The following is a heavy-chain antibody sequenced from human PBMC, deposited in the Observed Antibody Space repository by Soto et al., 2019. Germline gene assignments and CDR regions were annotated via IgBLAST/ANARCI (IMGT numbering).Heavy chain of an antibody. CDR1: GGSISSYY. CDR2: IYYSGST. V-gene: IGHV4-59*01. CDR3: ARGTYSSSWYWFDP. J-gene: IGHJ5*02. D-gene: IGHD6-13*01. Sequence: SETLSLTCTVSGGSISSYYWSWIRQPPGKGLEWIGYIYYSGSTNYNPSLKSRVTISVDTSKNQFSLKLSSVTAADTAVYYCARGTYSSSWYWFDPWGQGTLVTVSS.